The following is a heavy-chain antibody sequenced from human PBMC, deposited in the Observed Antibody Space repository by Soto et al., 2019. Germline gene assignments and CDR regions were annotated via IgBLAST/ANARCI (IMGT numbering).Heavy chain of an antibody. V-gene: IGHV4-39*07. J-gene: IGHJ6*02. Sequence: SETLSLTCSVSGDSISRSSHYWGWIRQPPGKGLEWIGSVHISEKAYYNPSLKSRVSVLMDTSKNEFSLRLSSVTAADTAVYYCARKVRWRRSTGGMDVWGQGTTVTVSS. CDR2: VHISEKA. CDR3: ARKVRWRRSTGGMDV. CDR1: GDSISRSSHY. D-gene: IGHD6-13*01.